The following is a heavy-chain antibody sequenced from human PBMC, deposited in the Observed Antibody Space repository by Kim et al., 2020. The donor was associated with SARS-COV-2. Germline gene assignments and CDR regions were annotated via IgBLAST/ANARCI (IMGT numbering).Heavy chain of an antibody. Sequence: ASVKVSCKASGYTFTSYAMHWVRQAPGQRLEWMGWINAGNGNTKYSQKFQGRVTITRDTSASTAYMELSSLRSEDTAVYYCARDVWQWLARGAFDIWGQGTMVTVSS. J-gene: IGHJ3*02. D-gene: IGHD6-19*01. CDR2: INAGNGNT. V-gene: IGHV1-3*01. CDR1: GYTFTSYA. CDR3: ARDVWQWLARGAFDI.